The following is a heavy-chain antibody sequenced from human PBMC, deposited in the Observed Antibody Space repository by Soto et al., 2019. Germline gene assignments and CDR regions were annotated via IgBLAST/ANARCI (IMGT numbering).Heavy chain of an antibody. Sequence: QVQLVQSGAEVKKPGASVKVSCKASGYTFTSYAMHWVRQAPGQRLEWMGWINAGNGNTKYSQKFQGRVTITRDTSASTAYMELSSLRSEDTAVYYCARDGGVRGYFDYWGQGTLVTVSS. CDR2: INAGNGNT. J-gene: IGHJ4*02. V-gene: IGHV1-3*01. CDR1: GYTFTSYA. CDR3: ARDGGVRGYFDY. D-gene: IGHD3-10*01.